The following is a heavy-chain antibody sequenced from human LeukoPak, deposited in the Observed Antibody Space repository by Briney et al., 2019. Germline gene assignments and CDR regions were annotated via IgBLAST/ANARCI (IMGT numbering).Heavy chain of an antibody. D-gene: IGHD6-13*01. J-gene: IGHJ6*03. CDR3: ARDVPPYIAAALPAGYYYYYYMDV. V-gene: IGHV1-18*01. Sequence: ASVKVSCKASGYTFTSYGISWVRQAPGQGLEWMGWISAYNGNTNYAQKLQGRVTMTTDTSTSTAYMELRSLRSDDTAVYYCARDVPPYIAAALPAGYYYYYYMDVWGKGTTVTVSS. CDR2: ISAYNGNT. CDR1: GYTFTSYG.